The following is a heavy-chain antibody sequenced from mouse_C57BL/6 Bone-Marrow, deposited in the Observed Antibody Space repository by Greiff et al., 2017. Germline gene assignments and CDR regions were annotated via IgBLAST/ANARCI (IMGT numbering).Heavy chain of an antibody. CDR3: ARRGDYYFDY. CDR2: ISDDGSN. CDR1: GYSITSGYY. V-gene: IGHV3-6*01. Sequence: EVQLVESGPGLVKPSQSLSLTCSVTGYSITSGYYWNWIRQFPGNKLEWMGYISDDGSNNYNPSLKNRISITRDTSKNQFFLKLNSVTTEDTATYYCARRGDYYFDYWGQGTTLTVSS. J-gene: IGHJ2*01.